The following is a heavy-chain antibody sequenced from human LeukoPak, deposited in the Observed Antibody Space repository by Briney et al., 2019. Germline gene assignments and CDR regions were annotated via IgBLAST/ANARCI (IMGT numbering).Heavy chain of an antibody. J-gene: IGHJ4*02. CDR1: GFTFSSYA. Sequence: PGGSLRLSCSASGFTFSSYAMHWVRQAPGKGLEYVSAISSNGGSTYYADSVKGRFTISRDNSKNTLYLQMISLRAEDTAVYYCVTTYYDSSGYFFPFDYWGQGTLVTVSS. CDR2: ISSNGGST. D-gene: IGHD3-22*01. CDR3: VTTYYDSSGYFFPFDY. V-gene: IGHV3-64D*06.